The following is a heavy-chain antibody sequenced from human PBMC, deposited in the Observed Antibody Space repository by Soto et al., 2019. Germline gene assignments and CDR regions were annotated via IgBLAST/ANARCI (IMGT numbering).Heavy chain of an antibody. J-gene: IGHJ4*02. CDR1: GYTFTSYG. D-gene: IGHD6-19*01. V-gene: IGHV1-18*01. CDR2: ISAYNGNT. Sequence: ASVKVSCKASGYTFTSYGISWVRQAPGQGLEWMGWISAYNGNTNYAQKLQGRVTMTTDTSTSTAYMELRSLRSDDTAVYYCARDITPFGGGWYPFDYWGQGTLVTVSS. CDR3: ARDITPFGGGWYPFDY.